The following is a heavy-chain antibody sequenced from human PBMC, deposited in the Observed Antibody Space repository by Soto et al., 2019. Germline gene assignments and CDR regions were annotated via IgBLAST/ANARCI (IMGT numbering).Heavy chain of an antibody. CDR1: GGSISSGGYY. J-gene: IGHJ2*01. CDR3: ARDRSSGYYWYFDL. CDR2: IYYSGST. D-gene: IGHD3-22*01. Sequence: QVQLQESGPGLVKPSQTLSLTCTVSGGSISSGGYYWSWIRQHPGKGLEWIGYIYYSGSTYYNPSLKSRVTISVDTSKNQFSLKLGSVTAADTAVYYCARDRSSGYYWYFDLWGRGTLVTVSS. V-gene: IGHV4-31*03.